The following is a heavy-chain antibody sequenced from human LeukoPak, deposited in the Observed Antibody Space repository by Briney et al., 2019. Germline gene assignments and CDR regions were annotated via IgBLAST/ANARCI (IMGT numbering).Heavy chain of an antibody. CDR1: GFTFKSYS. CDR3: ARDPFYPDY. Sequence: GGSLRLSCAASGFTFKSYSMNWVRQAPGKGLEWVSYISTTDSYIYYTDSVKGRFTISRDNAKKSLYLHMNSLRAEDTAVYYCARDPFYPDYWGPGTLVTVSS. V-gene: IGHV3-21*01. CDR2: ISTTDSYI. J-gene: IGHJ4*02.